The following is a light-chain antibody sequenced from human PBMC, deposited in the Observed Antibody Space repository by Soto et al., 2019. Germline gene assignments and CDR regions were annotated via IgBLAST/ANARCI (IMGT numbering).Light chain of an antibody. V-gene: IGLV2-14*01. CDR1: SSDVGGYKY. J-gene: IGLJ3*02. CDR3: SSYRVISTVV. Sequence: QSALTQPASVSGSPGQSITISCTGTSSDVGGYKYVSWYQQHPGKAPKLMIYEVSNRPSGVSNRFSGSKSGNRASLTISGLQAEDEADYYCSSYRVISTVVFGGGTKLPVL. CDR2: EVS.